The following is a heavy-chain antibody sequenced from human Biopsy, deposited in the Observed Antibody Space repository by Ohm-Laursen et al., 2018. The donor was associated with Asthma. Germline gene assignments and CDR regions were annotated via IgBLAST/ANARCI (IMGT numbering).Heavy chain of an antibody. J-gene: IGHJ4*02. CDR1: GFPFSNYV. CDR2: ISGSGGRT. CDR3: AKGAGSGSYHFFHFDS. V-gene: IGHV3-23*01. D-gene: IGHD3-10*01. Sequence: SLRLSCAASGFPFSNYVMTWVRQSPRKKKEWVAGISGSGGRTDYGDSVKGRFTISRDNSKNTLFLQMSSLRADDTAVYYCAKGAGSGSYHFFHFDSWGQGTPVTVSS.